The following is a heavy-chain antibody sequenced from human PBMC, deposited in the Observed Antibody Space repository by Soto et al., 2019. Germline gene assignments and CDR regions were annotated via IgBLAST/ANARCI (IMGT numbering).Heavy chain of an antibody. V-gene: IGHV1-3*01. D-gene: IGHD6-6*01. CDR1: GYTFTAYA. J-gene: IGHJ4*02. CDR3: ARDVSSSIDC. CDR2: INAGNGDT. Sequence: ASVKVSCKASGYTFTAYALHWVRQAPGHRLEWMGWINAGNGDTKYSQKCQDRVTITRDPSASIVYMEMSSLRSEDTTVYYCARDVSSSIDCWGQGTLVTVSS.